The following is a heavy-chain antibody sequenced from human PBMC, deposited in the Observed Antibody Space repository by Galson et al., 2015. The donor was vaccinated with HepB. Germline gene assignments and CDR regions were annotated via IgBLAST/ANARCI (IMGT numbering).Heavy chain of an antibody. CDR3: ARPSGYEKPYYYYYGMDV. CDR2: IWYDGSNK. CDR1: GFTFSSYG. Sequence: SLRLSCAASGFTFSSYGMHWVRQAPGKGLEWVAVIWYDGSNKYYADSVKGRFTISRDNSKNTLYLHMNSLRAEDTAVYYCARPSGYEKPYYYYYGMDVWGQGTTVTVSS. J-gene: IGHJ6*02. V-gene: IGHV3-33*01. D-gene: IGHD5-12*01.